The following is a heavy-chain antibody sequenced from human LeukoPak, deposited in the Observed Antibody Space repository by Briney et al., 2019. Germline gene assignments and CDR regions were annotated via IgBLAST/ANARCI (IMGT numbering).Heavy chain of an antibody. CDR3: AKNGDPYYFDY. V-gene: IGHV3-23*01. J-gene: IGHJ4*02. CDR2: ISETGGTI. Sequence: GGSLRLSCAPSGFTFSNYAMSWVRQAPGKGLEWVSAISETGGTIHYADSVRGRFTISRDNSKNTLYLQMNSLRAEDTAVYYCAKNGDPYYFDYWGQGTLVTVSS. D-gene: IGHD4-17*01. CDR1: GFTFSNYA.